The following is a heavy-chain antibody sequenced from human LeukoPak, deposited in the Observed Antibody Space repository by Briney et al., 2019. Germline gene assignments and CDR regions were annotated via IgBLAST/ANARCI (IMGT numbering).Heavy chain of an antibody. CDR2: ISSSGSTI. CDR1: GFTFSDYY. Sequence: GGSLRLSCAASGFTFSDYYMSWIRQAPGKGLEWVSHISSSGSTIYYADSVKGRFTISRDNAKNSLYLQMNSLRAEDTAVYYCARDPSFDILTGYDYWGQGTLVTVSS. V-gene: IGHV3-11*04. J-gene: IGHJ4*02. CDR3: ARDPSFDILTGYDY. D-gene: IGHD3-9*01.